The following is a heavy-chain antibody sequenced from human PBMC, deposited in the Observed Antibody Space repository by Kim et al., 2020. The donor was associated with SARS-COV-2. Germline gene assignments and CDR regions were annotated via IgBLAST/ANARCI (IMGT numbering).Heavy chain of an antibody. J-gene: IGHJ4*02. CDR3: ARLRPGYSSSWYFDY. V-gene: IGHV1-18*04. D-gene: IGHD6-13*01. Sequence: ASVKVSCKASGYTFTSYGISWVRQAPGQGLEWMGWISAYNGNTNYAQKLQGRVTMTTDTSTSTAYMELRSLRSDDTAVYYCARLRPGYSSSWYFDYWGQGTLVTVSS. CDR1: GYTFTSYG. CDR2: ISAYNGNT.